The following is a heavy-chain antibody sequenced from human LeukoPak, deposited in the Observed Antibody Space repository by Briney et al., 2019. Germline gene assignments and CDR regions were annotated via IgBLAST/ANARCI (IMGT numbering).Heavy chain of an antibody. CDR1: GFTFSSYA. Sequence: GGSLRLSCAASGFTFSSYAMSWVRQAPGKGLEWVSAISGSGGSTYYADSVKGRFTISRDNSKNTLYLQMNSLRAEDTAVYYCAEVGGLMPHFDYWGQGTLVTVSS. D-gene: IGHD3-16*01. CDR2: ISGSGGST. CDR3: AEVGGLMPHFDY. J-gene: IGHJ4*02. V-gene: IGHV3-23*01.